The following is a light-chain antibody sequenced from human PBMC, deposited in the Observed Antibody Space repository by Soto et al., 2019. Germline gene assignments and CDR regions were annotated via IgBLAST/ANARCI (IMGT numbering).Light chain of an antibody. CDR2: AAS. V-gene: IGKV3-20*01. CDR3: QQYGTSPPVT. Sequence: EIVLTQSPGTLSLSPGERATLSCRASQSVSRNFLTWHQQKPGQAPRLLIYAASSRATGIPDRFSGSGSGTDFTLTISRLEPEDFAVYYCQQYGTSPPVTFGGGKKVEIK. J-gene: IGKJ4*01. CDR1: QSVSRNF.